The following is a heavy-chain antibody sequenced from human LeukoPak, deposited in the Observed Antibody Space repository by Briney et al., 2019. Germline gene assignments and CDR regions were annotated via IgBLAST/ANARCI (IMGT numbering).Heavy chain of an antibody. D-gene: IGHD3-3*01. CDR2: ISWNSGSI. Sequence: GRSLRLSCAASGFTFDDYAMHWVRQAPGKGLEWVSGISWNSGSIGYADSVKGRFTISRDNAKNSLYLQMNSLRAEDTAVYYCARIDFWMGMDVWGKGTTVTVSS. J-gene: IGHJ6*04. V-gene: IGHV3-9*01. CDR3: ARIDFWMGMDV. CDR1: GFTFDDYA.